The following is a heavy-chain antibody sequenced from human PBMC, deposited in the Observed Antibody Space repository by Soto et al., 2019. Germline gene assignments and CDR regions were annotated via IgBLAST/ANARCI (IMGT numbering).Heavy chain of an antibody. D-gene: IGHD6-19*01. CDR1: GFTFSSYG. Sequence: QVQLVESGGGVVQPGRSLRLSCAASGFTFSSYGMHWVRQAPGKGLEWVAVIWYDGSNKYYADSVKGRFTISRDNSKNTLYLQMNSLRAEDTAVYYCARVSLRPYSSGWYNAFDIWGQGTMVTVSS. CDR2: IWYDGSNK. V-gene: IGHV3-33*01. J-gene: IGHJ3*02. CDR3: ARVSLRPYSSGWYNAFDI.